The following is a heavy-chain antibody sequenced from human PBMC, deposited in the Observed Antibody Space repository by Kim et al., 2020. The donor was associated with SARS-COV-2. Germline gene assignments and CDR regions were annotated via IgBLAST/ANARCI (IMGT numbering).Heavy chain of an antibody. D-gene: IGHD2-15*01. CDR3: ARGRGLVISHFYYYMDV. CDR2: ISTSGSYI. J-gene: IGHJ6*03. V-gene: IGHV3-21*01. CDR1: GFTLSGYA. Sequence: GGSLRLSCAASGFTLSGYAMDWVRQAPGKGLEWVAAISTSGSYIYYADSVRGRATISRDNAKNSLFLQMNSLRAEDTAVYYCARGRGLVISHFYYYMDV.